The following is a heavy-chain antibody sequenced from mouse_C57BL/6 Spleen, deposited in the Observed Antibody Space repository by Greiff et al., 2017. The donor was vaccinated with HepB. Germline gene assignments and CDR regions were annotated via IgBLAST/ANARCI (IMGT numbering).Heavy chain of an antibody. CDR3: AICYGNYGFYYFDY. V-gene: IGHV1-63*01. CDR1: GYTFTNYW. CDR2: IYPGGGYT. D-gene: IGHD2-1*01. Sequence: VQLQQSGAELVRPGTSVKMSCKASGYTFTNYWIGWAKQRPGHGLEWIGDIYPGGGYTNYNEKFKGKATLTADKSSSTAYMQFRSLTSEDSAIYYCAICYGNYGFYYFDYWGQGTTLTVSS. J-gene: IGHJ2*01.